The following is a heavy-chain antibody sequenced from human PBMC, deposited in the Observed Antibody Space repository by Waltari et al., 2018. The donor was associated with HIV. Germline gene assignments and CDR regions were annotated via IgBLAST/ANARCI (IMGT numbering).Heavy chain of an antibody. CDR3: ARDYYDSSGSSYGMDV. CDR2: IYYSGST. D-gene: IGHD3-22*01. V-gene: IGHV4-59*01. CDR1: GGPISSYY. J-gene: IGHJ6*02. Sequence: QVQLQESGPGLVKPSETLSLTCTVSGGPISSYYWSWIRQPPGKGLEWIGYIYYSGSTNYNPSLKSRVTISVDTSKNQFSLELSSVTAADTAVYYCARDYYDSSGSSYGMDVWGQGTTVTVSS.